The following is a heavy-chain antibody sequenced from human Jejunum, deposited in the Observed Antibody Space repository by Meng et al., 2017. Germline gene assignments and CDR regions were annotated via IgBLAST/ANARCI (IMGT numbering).Heavy chain of an antibody. V-gene: IGHV4-30-4*01. CDR2: IHYIGSA. J-gene: IGHJ4*02. CDR3: ARERWEYYESSGFDS. CDR1: GGSISGGDYY. D-gene: IGHD3-22*01. Sequence: QVQLQESGPGLVKPSQTLSLTCTVSGGSISGGDYYWSWIRQPPGKGLEWIGYIHYIGSAFFHPSFKSRAAISVDTSNNRFSLKLNSVTAGDTAVYYCARERWEYYESSGFDSWGQGTLVTVSS.